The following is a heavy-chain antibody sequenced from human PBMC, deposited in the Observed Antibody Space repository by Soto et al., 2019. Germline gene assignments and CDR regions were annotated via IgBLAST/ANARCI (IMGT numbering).Heavy chain of an antibody. D-gene: IGHD4-4*01. CDR2: IIPIFGTA. V-gene: IGHV1-69*13. Sequence: WASVKVSCKASGGTCSSYAISWVRQAPGQGLEWMGGIIPIFGTANYAQKFQGRVTITADESTSTAYMELSSLRSEDTAVYYCARDQIRTGYSDLRAQFDYWGQGTLVTVSS. CDR1: GGTCSSYA. CDR3: ARDQIRTGYSDLRAQFDY. J-gene: IGHJ4*02.